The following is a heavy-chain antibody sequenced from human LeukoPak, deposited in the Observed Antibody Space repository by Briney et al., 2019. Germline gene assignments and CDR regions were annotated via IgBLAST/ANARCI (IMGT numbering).Heavy chain of an antibody. Sequence: SETLSLTCTVSGGSISSSSYYWGWIRQPPGKGLEWIGSIYYSGSTYYNPSLKSRVTISVDTSKNQFSLKLSSVTAADTAVYYCARRNPSYYDILTGSRWFDPWGQGTLVTVSS. J-gene: IGHJ5*02. V-gene: IGHV4-39*07. CDR3: ARRNPSYYDILTGSRWFDP. CDR1: GGSISSSSYY. CDR2: IYYSGST. D-gene: IGHD3-9*01.